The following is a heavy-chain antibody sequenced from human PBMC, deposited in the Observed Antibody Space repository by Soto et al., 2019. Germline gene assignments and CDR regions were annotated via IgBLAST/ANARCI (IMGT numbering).Heavy chain of an antibody. CDR3: ALEDSSSWYGWFDP. V-gene: IGHV4-34*01. CDR2: INHSGST. Sequence: PSETLSLTCAVYGGSFSVYYWSWIRHPPGKGLEWIGEINHSGSTNYNPSLKSRVTISVDTSKNQFSLKLSSVTAADTAVYYCALEDSSSWYGWFDPWGQGTLVTVSS. CDR1: GGSFSVYY. D-gene: IGHD6-13*01. J-gene: IGHJ5*02.